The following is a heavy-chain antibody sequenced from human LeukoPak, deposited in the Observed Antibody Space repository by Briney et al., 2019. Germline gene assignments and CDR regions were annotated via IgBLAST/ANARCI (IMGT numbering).Heavy chain of an antibody. J-gene: IGHJ3*02. CDR2: ISSSSSYI. Sequence: GGSLRLSCAASGFTFSSYSMNWVRQAPGKGLEWVSSISSSSSYIYYADSVKGRFTISRDNAKNSPYLQMNSLRAEDTAVYYCARDYSLIAVAGTDDAFDIWGQGTMVTVSS. D-gene: IGHD6-19*01. CDR3: ARDYSLIAVAGTDDAFDI. V-gene: IGHV3-21*01. CDR1: GFTFSSYS.